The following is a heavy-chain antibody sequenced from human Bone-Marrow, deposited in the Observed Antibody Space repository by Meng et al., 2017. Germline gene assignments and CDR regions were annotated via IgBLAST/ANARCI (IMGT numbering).Heavy chain of an antibody. J-gene: IGHJ4*02. CDR3: ARDRGGYGDISY. CDR2: IYYSGTT. Sequence: QVQLQESGPGLVKPSQTLSLTCPGSNDSIRSGDYYWSWIRQPPGKGLEWIGFIYYSGTTYYNPSLKSRVTISVDPSKNQFSLNLSSVTAADTAVYYCARDRGGYGDISYWGQGTLVTVSS. V-gene: IGHV4-30-4*01. D-gene: IGHD4-17*01. CDR1: NDSIRSGDYY.